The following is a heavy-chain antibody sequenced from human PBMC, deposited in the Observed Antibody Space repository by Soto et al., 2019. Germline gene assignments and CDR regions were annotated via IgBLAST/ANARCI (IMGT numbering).Heavy chain of an antibody. CDR1: GDSFSNTNW. V-gene: IGHV4-4*02. CDR3: AKRSIRRLRFLETH. D-gene: IGHD3-3*01. CDR2: IYHSGST. J-gene: IGHJ4*02. Sequence: QVPLQESGPGLVKPSGTLSLTCAVSGDSFSNTNWWSWVRQPPGNGLEWIGEIYHSGSTNYNPSLKSRVTISLDKSKNQFSLNLTSVTAADTAFYYCAKRSIRRLRFLETHWGQGTLVTVSS.